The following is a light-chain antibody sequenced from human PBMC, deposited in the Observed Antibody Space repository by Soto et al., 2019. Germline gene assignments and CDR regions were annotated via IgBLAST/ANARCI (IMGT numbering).Light chain of an antibody. V-gene: IGLV2-18*02. J-gene: IGLJ1*01. CDR2: EVT. CDR1: SSDVGKYDR. Sequence: QSALTQPPSVSGSPGQSVTISCTGTSSDVGKYDRVSWYQQPPGTAPKLIIYEVTNRPSGVPARFSGSKSGNTASLTISGLQAEDEADYYCSSYTITSRYVFGAGTKVTVL. CDR3: SSYTITSRYV.